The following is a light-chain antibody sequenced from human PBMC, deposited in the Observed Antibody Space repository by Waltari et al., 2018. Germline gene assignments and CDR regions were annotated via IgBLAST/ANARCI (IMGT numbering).Light chain of an antibody. V-gene: IGKV3-11*01. J-gene: IGKJ3*01. CDR1: QSVSSY. CDR3: QQRSNWPSGT. Sequence: EIVLTQSTATLSLSPGERANLSCRASQSVSSYLAWYQQKPGQAPRLLIYESSNRATGIPARFSGSGSWADFTLTISSLEPEDFAVYYCQQRSNWPSGTFGPGTKVDIK. CDR2: ESS.